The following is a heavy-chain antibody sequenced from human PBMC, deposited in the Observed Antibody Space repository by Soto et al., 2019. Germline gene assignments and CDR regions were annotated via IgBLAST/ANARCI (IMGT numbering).Heavy chain of an antibody. CDR1: GGSISSCGYS. CDR3: ARVRSSGWYGKGNWFDP. CDR2: IYHSGST. V-gene: IGHV4-30-2*01. Sequence: SETLSLTCAVSGGSISSCGYSWSWIRQPPGKGLEWIGYIYHSGSTYYNPSLKSRVTISVDRSKNQFSLKLSSVTAADTAVYYCARVRSSGWYGKGNWFDPWGQGTLVTVSS. D-gene: IGHD6-19*01. J-gene: IGHJ5*02.